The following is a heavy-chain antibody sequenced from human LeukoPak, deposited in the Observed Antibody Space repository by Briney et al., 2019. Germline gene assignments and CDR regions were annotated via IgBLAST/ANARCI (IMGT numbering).Heavy chain of an antibody. CDR3: ARPSYCSGGSCLLLVY. J-gene: IGHJ4*02. Sequence: GASVKVSCKASGYTFTSYYMHWVRQAPGQGLEWMGIINPSGGSTSYAQKFQGRVTMTRDTSTSTVYMELSSLRSEDTAVYYCARPSYCSGGSCLLLVYWGQGTLVTVSS. CDR1: GYTFTSYY. V-gene: IGHV1-46*01. CDR2: INPSGGST. D-gene: IGHD2-15*01.